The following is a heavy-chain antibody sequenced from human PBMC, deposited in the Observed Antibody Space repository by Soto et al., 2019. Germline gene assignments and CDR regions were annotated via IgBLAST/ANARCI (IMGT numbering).Heavy chain of an antibody. CDR1: GGSISSGGYY. V-gene: IGHV4-31*03. CDR3: ASAYCGGDCYSTNYWYFDL. CDR2: IYYSGST. Sequence: LSLTCTVSGGSISSGGYYWSWIRQHPVKGLEWIGYIYYSGSTYYNPSLKSRVTISVDTSKNQFSLKLSSVTAADTAVYYCASAYCGGDCYSTNYWYFDLWGRGTLVTVSS. J-gene: IGHJ2*01. D-gene: IGHD2-21*02.